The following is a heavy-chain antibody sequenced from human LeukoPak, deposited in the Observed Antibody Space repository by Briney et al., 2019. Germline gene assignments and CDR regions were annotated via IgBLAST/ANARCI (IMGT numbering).Heavy chain of an antibody. CDR2: ISDDGSRQ. D-gene: IGHD2-2*01. CDR3: AREGYCSSTSCYRDAFDI. Sequence: GGSLRLSCAATGFTFSNYAIHWGRQAPGKGLEWVAFISDDGSRQHYADSVKGRFTISRHNSKNTLYLQMNSLRAEDTAVYYCAREGYCSSTSCYRDAFDIWGQGTMVTVSS. J-gene: IGHJ3*02. CDR1: GFTFSNYA. V-gene: IGHV3-30*14.